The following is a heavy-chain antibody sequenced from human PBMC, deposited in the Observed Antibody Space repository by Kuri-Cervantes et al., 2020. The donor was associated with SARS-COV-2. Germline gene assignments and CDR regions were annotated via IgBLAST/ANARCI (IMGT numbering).Heavy chain of an antibody. CDR3: ARGYESSAYYPFDY. Sequence: GESLKISCAASGFTFSNYGMHWVRQAPGKGLEWVAFIRYDETKKFYADSVKGRFTISRDNAKNSLYLQMNSLRAEDTAVYYCARGYESSAYYPFDYWGQGTLVTVSS. J-gene: IGHJ4*02. V-gene: IGHV3-30*02. D-gene: IGHD3-22*01. CDR1: GFTFSNYG. CDR2: IRYDETKK.